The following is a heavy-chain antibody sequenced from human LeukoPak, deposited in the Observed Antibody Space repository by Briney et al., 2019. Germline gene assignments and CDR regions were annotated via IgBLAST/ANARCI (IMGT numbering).Heavy chain of an antibody. D-gene: IGHD3-10*01. CDR3: AKDRGVTTVVMPDY. J-gene: IGHJ4*02. CDR2: ISYDGSNK. V-gene: IGHV3-30-3*01. Sequence: GGSLRLSCAASGFTFSSYAMHWVRQAPGKGLEWVAVISYDGSNKYYADSVKGRFTISRDNSKNTLYLQMNSLRAEDTAVYYCAKDRGVTTVVMPDYWGQGTLVTVSS. CDR1: GFTFSSYA.